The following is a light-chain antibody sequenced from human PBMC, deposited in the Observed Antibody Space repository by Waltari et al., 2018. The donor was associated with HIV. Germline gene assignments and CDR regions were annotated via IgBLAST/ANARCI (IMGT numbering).Light chain of an antibody. CDR1: QSVRSRS. J-gene: IGKJ1*01. Sequence: EIVLTQSPGTLSLSPGERATLTCRASQSVRSRSLAWYQQNPGQAPRLLIYGASNRATGIPDRCIGSGCGTDFTLTISRLEPEDFAVYDCQQYGSSQTFGQGTKVEIK. CDR3: QQYGSSQT. V-gene: IGKV3-20*01. CDR2: GAS.